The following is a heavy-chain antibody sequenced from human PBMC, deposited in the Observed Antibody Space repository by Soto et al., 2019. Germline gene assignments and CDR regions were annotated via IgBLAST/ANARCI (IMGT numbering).Heavy chain of an antibody. D-gene: IGHD6-19*01. CDR2: IYHGGTT. J-gene: IGHJ4*01. V-gene: IGHV4-38-2*02. CDR3: ARVHVMVVAGSTFDY. Sequence: SETLSLTCTVSGYSISSGSYCAWIRQPPGKGPEWIASIYHGGTTFYNPSLKSRITISVDTSNNQFSLKLTSVTAADTAVYYFARVHVMVVAGSTFDYWGHATLVTVSA. CDR1: GYSISSGSY.